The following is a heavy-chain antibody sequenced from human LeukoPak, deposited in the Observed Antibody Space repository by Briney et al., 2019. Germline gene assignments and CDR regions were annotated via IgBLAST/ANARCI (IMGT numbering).Heavy chain of an antibody. Sequence: GASVKVSCKASGYTFTSYGISWVRQAPGQGLEWMGWISAYNGNTNYAQKIQGRVTMTTDTSTSTAYMELRSLRSDDTAVYYCARAAAYYYYYYMDVWGKGTTVTVSS. CDR2: ISAYNGNT. CDR1: GYTFTSYG. D-gene: IGHD6-13*01. V-gene: IGHV1-18*01. J-gene: IGHJ6*03. CDR3: ARAAAYYYYYYMDV.